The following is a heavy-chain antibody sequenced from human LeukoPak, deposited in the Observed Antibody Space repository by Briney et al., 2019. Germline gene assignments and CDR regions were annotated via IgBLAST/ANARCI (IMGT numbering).Heavy chain of an antibody. CDR2: IIPIFGTA. Sequence: SSVKVSCKASGGTFSSYAIGWVRQAPGQGLEWMGGIIPIFGTANYAQKFQGRVTITADESTSTAYMELSSLRSEDTAVYYCARAFDLGATGNWFDPWGQGTLVTVSS. CDR3: ARAFDLGATGNWFDP. J-gene: IGHJ5*02. CDR1: GGTFSSYA. D-gene: IGHD1-26*01. V-gene: IGHV1-69*01.